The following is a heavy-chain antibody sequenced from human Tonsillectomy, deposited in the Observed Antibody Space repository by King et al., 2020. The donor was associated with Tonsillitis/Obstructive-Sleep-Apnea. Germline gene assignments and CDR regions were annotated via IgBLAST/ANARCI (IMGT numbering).Heavy chain of an antibody. J-gene: IGHJ4*02. CDR1: GFTFSSYW. D-gene: IGHD2-2*01. V-gene: IGHV3-74*01. CDR2: INSDGGST. CDR3: AYCSVTSCYRSRFDY. Sequence: VQLVESGGGLVQPGGSLRLSCAASGFTFSSYWMHWVRQAPGKGLVWVSRINSDGGSTNYADSVKGRFTISRDNAKNTLYLQMNSERAEDTAVYYCAYCSVTSCYRSRFDYWGQGTLVTVSS.